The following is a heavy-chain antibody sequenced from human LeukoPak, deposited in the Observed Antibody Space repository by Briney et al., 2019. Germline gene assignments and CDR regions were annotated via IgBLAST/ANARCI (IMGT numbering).Heavy chain of an antibody. D-gene: IGHD6-6*01. J-gene: IGHJ4*02. Sequence: GASVKVSCKASGYTFPSYFMHWVRQAPGQGLEWMGIINPTGGSTTYAQKFQGRVTVTRDTSTSTVYMELSSLRSDDTAVYYCARTAARRFDYWVQATLVTVSS. CDR2: INPTGGST. CDR3: ARTAARRFDY. CDR1: GYTFPSYF. V-gene: IGHV1-46*01.